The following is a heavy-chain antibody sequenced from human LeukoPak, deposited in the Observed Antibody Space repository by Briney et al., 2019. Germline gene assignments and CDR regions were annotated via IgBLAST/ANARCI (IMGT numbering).Heavy chain of an antibody. Sequence: SETLSLTCTVSGGSISSYYWSWIRQPAGKGLEWIGRIYTSGSTNYNPSLKSRVTMSVDTSKNQFSLKPSSVTAADTAVYYCARGQPFLPGIAVGGAFDIWGQGTMVTVSS. CDR3: ARGQPFLPGIAVGGAFDI. CDR1: GGSISSYY. CDR2: IYTSGST. J-gene: IGHJ3*02. V-gene: IGHV4-4*07. D-gene: IGHD6-19*01.